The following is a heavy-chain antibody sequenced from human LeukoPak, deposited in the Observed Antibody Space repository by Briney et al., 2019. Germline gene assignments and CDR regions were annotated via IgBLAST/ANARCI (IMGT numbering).Heavy chain of an antibody. J-gene: IGHJ4*02. Sequence: GGSLRLSCAASGFTFSSYGMHWVRQAPGKGLEWVAVIWYDGSNKYYADSVKGRFTISRDNSKNTLYLQMNSLRAEDTAVYYCARDNPDFWSGYSYDYWGQGTLVTVSS. CDR3: ARDNPDFWSGYSYDY. CDR2: IWYDGSNK. CDR1: GFTFSSYG. D-gene: IGHD3-3*01. V-gene: IGHV3-33*01.